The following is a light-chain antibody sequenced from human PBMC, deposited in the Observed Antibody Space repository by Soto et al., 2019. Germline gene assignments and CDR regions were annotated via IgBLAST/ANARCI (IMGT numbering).Light chain of an antibody. V-gene: IGKV1-5*03. Sequence: DIQMTQSPSTLSGSVGDRVTITCRASQTISSWLAWYQQKPGKAPKLLIYKASTLKSGVPSRFSGSGSGTEFTLTISGLQPDHFATYYCQHYNSYSEAFGQGTKVDIK. CDR1: QTISSW. CDR3: QHYNSYSEA. J-gene: IGKJ1*01. CDR2: KAS.